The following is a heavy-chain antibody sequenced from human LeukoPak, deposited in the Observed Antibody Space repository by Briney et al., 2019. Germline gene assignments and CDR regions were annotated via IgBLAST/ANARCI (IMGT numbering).Heavy chain of an antibody. V-gene: IGHV3-11*04. CDR1: GFTFSDHY. D-gene: IGHD3-22*01. CDR3: ARDLGQYYDTSDNWFDP. J-gene: IGHJ5*02. Sequence: PGGPLRLSCAASGFTFSDHYMSWIRQAPGKGLEWVSYISHTGTTMYYADSVKGRFTLSRDNARNSLYLQMNSLRAEDTAVYYCARDLGQYYDTSDNWFDPWGQGTLVTASS. CDR2: ISHTGTTM.